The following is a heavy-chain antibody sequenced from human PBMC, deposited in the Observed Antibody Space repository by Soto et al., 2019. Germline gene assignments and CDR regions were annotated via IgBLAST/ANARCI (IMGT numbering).Heavy chain of an antibody. CDR3: ARTPTRGASAWLDP. CDR1: GGSFSDYY. D-gene: IGHD1-26*01. Sequence: QVQLQQWGSGLLKPSETLSLTCANYGGSFSDYYWHWIRQSPGKGLEWIGEIHLSGRVNFTPSLKSRTSLSMDTSRNQFFLTLRSVTAADTAVYFCARTPTRGASAWLDPWGRGHLVTVSS. CDR2: IHLSGRV. J-gene: IGHJ5*02. V-gene: IGHV4-34*01.